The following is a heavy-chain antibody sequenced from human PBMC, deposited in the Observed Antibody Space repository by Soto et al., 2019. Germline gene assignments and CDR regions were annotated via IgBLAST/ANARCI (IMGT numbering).Heavy chain of an antibody. D-gene: IGHD6-6*01. CDR2: ISHRGST. Sequence: QLQLQESGSGLVKPSQTLSLTCAVSGGSISSGGYSWSWIRQPQGKGLEWIGYISHRGSTYYNPSLKSRVTISVDRSKNQFSLKLSSVTAADTAMYYCASGSHVPHYWGQGTLVTVSS. V-gene: IGHV4-30-2*01. CDR3: ASGSHVPHY. CDR1: GGSISSGGYS. J-gene: IGHJ4*02.